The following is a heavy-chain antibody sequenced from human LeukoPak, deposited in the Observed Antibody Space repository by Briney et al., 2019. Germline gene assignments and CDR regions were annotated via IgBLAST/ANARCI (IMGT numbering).Heavy chain of an antibody. D-gene: IGHD7-27*01. J-gene: IGHJ3*02. CDR3: ARDPGWGAYDI. V-gene: IGHV3-7*01. CDR2: IEGDGSAK. CDR1: AFTFSRYW. Sequence: PGGSLRLSCAASAFTFSRYWMSWVRQAPGKGLEWVANIEGDGSAKNYVDSVKGRFTISRDNAENSLYLQMDSLRVEDTAIYYCARDPGWGAYDIWGQGAMVTVSS.